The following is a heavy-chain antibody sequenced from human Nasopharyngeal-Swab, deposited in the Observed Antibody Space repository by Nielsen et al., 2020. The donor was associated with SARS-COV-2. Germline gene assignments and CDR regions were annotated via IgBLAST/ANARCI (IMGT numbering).Heavy chain of an antibody. CDR3: ARRNPSSSWPVDY. CDR1: GYSFTSYW. Sequence: GESLKISCKGSGYSFTSYWIGWVRQMPGKGLEWMGIIYPGDSDTRYSPSFQGQATISADKSISTAYLQWSSLKASDIAMYYCARRNPSSSWPVDYWGQGTLVTVSS. CDR2: IYPGDSDT. J-gene: IGHJ4*02. D-gene: IGHD6-13*01. V-gene: IGHV5-51*01.